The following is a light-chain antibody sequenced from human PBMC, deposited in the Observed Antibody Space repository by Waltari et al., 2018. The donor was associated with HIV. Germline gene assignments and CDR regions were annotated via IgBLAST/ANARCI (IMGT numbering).Light chain of an antibody. V-gene: IGLV2-8*01. CDR1: SSDIGLYNF. J-gene: IGLJ2*01. CDR3: FSYAGNNYLL. CDR2: EVS. Sequence: QSALTQPPSASGSPGQSVTISCAGTSSDIGLYNFVSWYQHHPGEASNLMISEVSRRPSGFPDRFSGSKSGNTASLTVSGFQAEDEAVYYCFSYAGNNYLLFGGGTKLTVL.